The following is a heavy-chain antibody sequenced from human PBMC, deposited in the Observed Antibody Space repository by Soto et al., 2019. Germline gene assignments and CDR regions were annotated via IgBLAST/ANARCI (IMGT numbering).Heavy chain of an antibody. D-gene: IGHD2-15*01. CDR1: GYTFTSYD. V-gene: IGHV1-8*01. CDR2: MNPNSGNT. J-gene: IGHJ4*02. CDR3: ARGDSQERIGYCSGGSCYPDY. Sequence: ASVKVSCKASGYTFTSYDINWVRQATGQGFEWMGWMNPNSGNTGYAQKFQGRVTMTRNTSISTAYMELSSLRSEDTAVYYCARGDSQERIGYCSGGSCYPDYWGQGTPVTVSS.